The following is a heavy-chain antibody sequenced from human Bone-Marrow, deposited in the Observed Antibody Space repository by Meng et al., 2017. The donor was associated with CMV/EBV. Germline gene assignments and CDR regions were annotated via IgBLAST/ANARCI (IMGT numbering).Heavy chain of an antibody. V-gene: IGHV3-7*01. J-gene: IGHJ6*02. CDR3: ARAPSRYPYYYGMDV. CDR2: IKQDGSEK. Sequence: GGSLRLSCAASGFTFSSYSMNWVRQAPGKGLEWVANIKQDGSEKYYVDSVKGRFTISRDNAKNSLYLQMNSLRAEDTAVYYCARAPSRYPYYYGMDVWGQGTTVTVSS. CDR1: GFTFSSYS. D-gene: IGHD1-1*01.